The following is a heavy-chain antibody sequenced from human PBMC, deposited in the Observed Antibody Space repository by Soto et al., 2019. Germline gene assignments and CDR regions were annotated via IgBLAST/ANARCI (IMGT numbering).Heavy chain of an antibody. Sequence: SETLSLTCTVSGGSISSGGYYWSWIRQHPGKGLEWIGYIYYSGSTYYNPSLKGRVTISVDTSKNQFSLKLSSVTAADTAVYYCARAQINTYYDFWSGFYFDYWGQGTLVTVPQ. D-gene: IGHD3-3*01. CDR3: ARAQINTYYDFWSGFYFDY. CDR2: IYYSGST. J-gene: IGHJ4*02. CDR1: GGSISSGGYY. V-gene: IGHV4-31*03.